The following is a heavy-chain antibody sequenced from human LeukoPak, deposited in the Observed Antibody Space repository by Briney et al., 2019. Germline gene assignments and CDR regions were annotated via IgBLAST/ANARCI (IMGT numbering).Heavy chain of an antibody. CDR2: MYTSGST. V-gene: IGHV4-4*07. J-gene: IGHJ5*02. CDR1: ADSISSHY. CDR3: ARLRVVVGTRGPQWFDP. D-gene: IGHD1-1*01. Sequence: SGTLSLACTVSADSISSHYWSWIRQHAGKGLEWIGHMYTSGSTNYNPSLKSRVTMSVDTSKTQLSLKVRSATAADTAVYYCARLRVVVGTRGPQWFDPWGQGTLVTVSS.